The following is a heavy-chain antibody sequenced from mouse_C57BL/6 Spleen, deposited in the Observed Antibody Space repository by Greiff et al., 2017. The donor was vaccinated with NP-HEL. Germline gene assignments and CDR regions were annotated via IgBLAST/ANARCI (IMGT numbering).Heavy chain of an antibody. J-gene: IGHJ4*01. CDR1: GYTFTDYY. V-gene: IGHV1-26*01. CDR2: INPNNGGT. CDR3: ARSGLGRDYYAMDY. D-gene: IGHD4-1*01. Sequence: EVQLQQSGPELVKPGASVKISCKASGYTFTDYYMNWVKQSHGKSLEWIGDINPNNGGTSYNQKFKGKATLTVDKSSSTAYMELRSLTSEDSAVYYCARSGLGRDYYAMDYWGQGTSVTVSS.